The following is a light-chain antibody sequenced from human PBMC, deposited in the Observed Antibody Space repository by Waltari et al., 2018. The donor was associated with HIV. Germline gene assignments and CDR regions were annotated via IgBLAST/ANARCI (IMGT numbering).Light chain of an antibody. CDR2: RNN. V-gene: IGLV1-47*01. Sequence: QSVLAQPPSVSGTPGQRVTISCSGTSSNIGSNYVYWYQQFPGKAPKLLIYRNNQRPSGVPDRFSGSKSGTSASLAISGLRSEDEADYYCAAWDDSLSGFFGGGTKLTVV. CDR1: SSNIGSNY. J-gene: IGLJ2*01. CDR3: AAWDDSLSGF.